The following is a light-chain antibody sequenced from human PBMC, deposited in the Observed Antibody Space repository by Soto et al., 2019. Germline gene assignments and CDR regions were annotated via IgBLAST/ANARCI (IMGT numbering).Light chain of an antibody. Sequence: EIVMTQSPATVSVSPGEGVTLSCRASQSVSSNLAWYQQKPGQAPRLLIYDVSTRATGIPARFSGSGSGTEFTLTISSLQSEDLAVYYCQQYGNWRSFGGGTKVEIK. CDR3: QQYGNWRS. V-gene: IGKV3-15*01. J-gene: IGKJ4*01. CDR2: DVS. CDR1: QSVSSN.